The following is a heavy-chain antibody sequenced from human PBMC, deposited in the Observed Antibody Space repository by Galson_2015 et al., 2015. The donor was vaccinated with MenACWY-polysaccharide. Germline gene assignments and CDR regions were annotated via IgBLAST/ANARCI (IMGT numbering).Heavy chain of an antibody. CDR1: GFTFSSHS. V-gene: IGHV3-48*02. J-gene: IGHJ5*02. Sequence: SLRLSCAVSGFTFSSHSMNWVRQAPGKGLEWLSYISSSSGTVYYADSVRGRFTISRDNAKNSLYLQMNRLRDEDTAIYYCARRGLYSSSSGGLDHWGQGTLVTVSS. CDR3: ARRGLYSSSSGGLDH. D-gene: IGHD6-6*01. CDR2: ISSSSGTV.